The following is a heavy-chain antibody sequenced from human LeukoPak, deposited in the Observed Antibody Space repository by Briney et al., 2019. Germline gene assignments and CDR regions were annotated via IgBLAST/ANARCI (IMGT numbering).Heavy chain of an antibody. CDR2: INPSGGST. J-gene: IGHJ6*02. V-gene: IGHV1-46*01. CDR3: AREAGGAALHDYYYYGMDV. D-gene: IGHD5-24*01. Sequence: ASVKVSCKASGYTFTSYYMHWVRQAPGQGLEWMGIINPSGGSTSYAQKFQGRVTMTRDTSTSTVYMELSSLRSEDTAVYYCAREAGGAALHDYYYYGMDVWGQGTTVTVSS. CDR1: GYTFTSYY.